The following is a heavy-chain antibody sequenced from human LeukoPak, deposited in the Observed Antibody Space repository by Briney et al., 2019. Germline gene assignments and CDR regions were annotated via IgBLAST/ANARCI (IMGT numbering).Heavy chain of an antibody. CDR2: IYPSGST. V-gene: IGHV4-4*09. CDR1: GGSMTSHS. CDR3: VRVRPRVVLRGTNRFDY. Sequence: SETLSLTCSVSGGSMTSHSWGWIRQTPGKGLGWIGCIYPSGSTNYNPSLKSRVSISVDSSRDQISLTLTSVTAADTAVYYCVRVRPRVVLRGTNRFDYWGPGTLVTVSS. J-gene: IGHJ4*02. D-gene: IGHD1-14*01.